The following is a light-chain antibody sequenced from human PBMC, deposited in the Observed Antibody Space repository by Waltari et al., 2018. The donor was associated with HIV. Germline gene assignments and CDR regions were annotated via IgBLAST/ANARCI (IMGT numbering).Light chain of an antibody. J-gene: IGLJ3*02. Sequence: QSALTQPASVSGSPGQSITISCPGTSSDVRGYNYVSWYQQHPGKAPKLMIYEVSNRPSGVSNRFSGSKSGNTASLTISGLQAEDEADYYCSSYTSSSTLVFGGGTKLTVL. CDR1: SSDVRGYNY. V-gene: IGLV2-14*01. CDR2: EVS. CDR3: SSYTSSSTLV.